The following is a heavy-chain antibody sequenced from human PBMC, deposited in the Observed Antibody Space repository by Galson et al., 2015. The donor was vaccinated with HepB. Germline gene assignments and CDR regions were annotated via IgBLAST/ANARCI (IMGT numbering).Heavy chain of an antibody. V-gene: IGHV3-21*01. CDR1: GFTFSSYS. D-gene: IGHD2-8*01. CDR2: ISSSSSYI. CDR3: ATPYWGLMVYGNYYYGMDV. Sequence: SLRLSCAASGFTFSSYSMNWVRQAPGKGLEWVSSISSSSSYIYYADSVKGRFTISRDNAKNSLYLQMNSLRAEDTAVYYCATPYWGLMVYGNYYYGMDVWGQGTTVTVSS. J-gene: IGHJ6*02.